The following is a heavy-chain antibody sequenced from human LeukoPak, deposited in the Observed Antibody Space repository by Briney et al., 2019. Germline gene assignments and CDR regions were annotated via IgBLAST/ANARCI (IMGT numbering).Heavy chain of an antibody. Sequence: GGSLRLSCAASGFTFSSYSINWVRQAPGKGLEWVSSISYSSIHIDYADSVKGRFTISRDNARNSLYLQMNSLRAEDTAVYYCARTGDYGSGSFRWRHFDYWGQGTLVTVSS. D-gene: IGHD3-10*01. CDR2: ISYSSIHI. V-gene: IGHV3-21*01. CDR1: GFTFSSYS. CDR3: ARTGDYGSGSFRWRHFDY. J-gene: IGHJ4*02.